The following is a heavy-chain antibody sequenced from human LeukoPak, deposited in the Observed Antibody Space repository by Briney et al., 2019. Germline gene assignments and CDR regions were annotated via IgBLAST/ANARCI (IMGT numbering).Heavy chain of an antibody. V-gene: IGHV4-34*01. D-gene: IGHD2-21*01. CDR2: INHSVST. CDR1: GASFSGYY. CDR3: PRAGDWDAFDI. Sequence: PSETLSLTCAVYGASFSGYYWSWIRQPPGKGLEWIGEINHSVSTNYNPSLKSRVTISVETSKTQFSLKLSSVTAADTALYYCPRAGDWDAFDIWGQGTMVTVSS. J-gene: IGHJ3*02.